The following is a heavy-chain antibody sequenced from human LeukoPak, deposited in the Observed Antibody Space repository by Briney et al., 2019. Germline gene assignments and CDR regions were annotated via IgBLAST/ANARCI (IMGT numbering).Heavy chain of an antibody. Sequence: GGSLRLSCAASGFTFSSYWMSWVRQAPGKGLERVANIKQDGSEKYYVDSVKGRFTISRDNAKNSLYLQMNSLRAEDTAVYYCARDYGGSYYYYYYYGMDVWGQGTTVTVSS. V-gene: IGHV3-7*05. D-gene: IGHD1-26*01. CDR2: IKQDGSEK. CDR3: ARDYGGSYYYYYYYGMDV. CDR1: GFTFSSYW. J-gene: IGHJ6*02.